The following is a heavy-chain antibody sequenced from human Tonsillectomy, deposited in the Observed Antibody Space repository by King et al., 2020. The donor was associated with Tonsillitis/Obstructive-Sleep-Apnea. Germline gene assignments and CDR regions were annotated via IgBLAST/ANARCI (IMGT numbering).Heavy chain of an antibody. V-gene: IGHV3-74*01. CDR3: ARGNRISIFS. D-gene: IGHD3-3*02. CDR1: GFTFSSYW. J-gene: IGHJ4*02. CDR2: MNSDGSST. Sequence: VQLVESGGGLVQPGGSLRLSCAASGFTFSSYWMHWVRQAPGKGLVWVSRMNSDGSSTSYADSVKGRFTISRDNAKKTLYLQMNSLRVDDTAVYYCARGNRISIFSWGQGPLVTVSS.